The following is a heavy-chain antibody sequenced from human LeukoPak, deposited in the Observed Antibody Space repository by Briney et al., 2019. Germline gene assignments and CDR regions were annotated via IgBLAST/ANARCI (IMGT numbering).Heavy chain of an antibody. D-gene: IGHD3-3*01. J-gene: IGHJ4*02. CDR2: ISYDGSNK. V-gene: IGHV3-30-3*01. CDR1: GFTFSSYA. Sequence: PGGSLRLSCAASGFTFSSYAMPWVRQAPGKGLEWVAVISYDGSNKYYADSVKGRFTISRDNSKNTLYLQMNSLRAEDTAVYYCARALSRFLEWLNPPEPDYWGQGTLVTVSS. CDR3: ARALSRFLEWLNPPEPDY.